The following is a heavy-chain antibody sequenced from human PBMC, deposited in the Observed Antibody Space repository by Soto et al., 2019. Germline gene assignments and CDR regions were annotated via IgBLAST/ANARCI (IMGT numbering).Heavy chain of an antibody. CDR2: ISGSGGST. CDR3: AKKSLNYYGSGSYHDLFDP. D-gene: IGHD3-10*01. Sequence: PVGSLRLSCAASGFTFSSYAMSWVRQAPGKGLEWVSAISGSGGSTYYADSVKGRFTISRDNSKNTLYLQMNSLRAEDTAVYYCAKKSLNYYGSGSYHDLFDPWGQGTLVTSPQ. CDR1: GFTFSSYA. J-gene: IGHJ5*02. V-gene: IGHV3-23*01.